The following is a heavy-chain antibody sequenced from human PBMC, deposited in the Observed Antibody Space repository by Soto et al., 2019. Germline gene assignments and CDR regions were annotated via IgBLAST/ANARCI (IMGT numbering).Heavy chain of an antibody. V-gene: IGHV4-34*01. Sequence: SETLSLTCAVYGGPFSGCYWTWIRQPPGTGLEWIGEINHSGSTNYNPSLKSRVTISVDTSKNQFSLKLTSVTAADTAVYYCARDKITGLFDYWGQGTLVTVSS. CDR3: ARDKITGLFDY. D-gene: IGHD2-8*02. J-gene: IGHJ4*02. CDR2: INHSGST. CDR1: GGPFSGCY.